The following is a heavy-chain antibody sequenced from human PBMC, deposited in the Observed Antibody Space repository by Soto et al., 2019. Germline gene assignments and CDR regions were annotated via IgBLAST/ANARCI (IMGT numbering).Heavy chain of an antibody. J-gene: IGHJ6*02. D-gene: IGHD2-15*01. CDR3: AKVVSTLARNGMAV. CDR2: ISDSGGST. V-gene: IGHV3-23*01. CDR1: GFTFRTYA. Sequence: GGSLRLSCAASGFTFRTYAMSWVRQAPGKGLEWVSAISDSGGSTYYADSVKGRFTISRDNSKNTLYLQMNSLRADDTAVYYCAKVVSTLARNGMAVWGQGTTVTVSS.